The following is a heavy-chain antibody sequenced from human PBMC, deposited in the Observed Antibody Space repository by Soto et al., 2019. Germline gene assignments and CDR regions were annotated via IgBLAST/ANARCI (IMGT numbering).Heavy chain of an antibody. CDR1: GGSFSGYY. CDR2: INHSGST. CDR3: ARGRYCSSTSCYFRVKNWFDP. V-gene: IGHV4-34*01. Sequence: SETLSLTCAVYGGSFSGYYWSWIRQPPGKGLEWIGEINHSGSTNYNPSLKSRVTISVDTSKNQFSLKLSSVTAADTAVYYCARGRYCSSTSCYFRVKNWFDPWGQRTLVTVSS. J-gene: IGHJ5*02. D-gene: IGHD2-2*01.